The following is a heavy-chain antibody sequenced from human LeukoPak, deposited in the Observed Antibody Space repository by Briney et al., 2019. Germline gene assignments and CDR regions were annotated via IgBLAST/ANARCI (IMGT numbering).Heavy chain of an antibody. CDR3: AKRGSYVHYYMDV. Sequence: GGFLRLSCAASGFTFSSYGMHWVRQAPGKGLEWVAVIWYVGSSKYYADSVKGRFTISRDNSKNTLYLQMNSLRAEDTAVYYCAKRGSYVHYYMDVWGKGTTVTVSS. J-gene: IGHJ6*03. CDR1: GFTFSSYG. V-gene: IGHV3-33*06. CDR2: IWYVGSSK. D-gene: IGHD1-26*01.